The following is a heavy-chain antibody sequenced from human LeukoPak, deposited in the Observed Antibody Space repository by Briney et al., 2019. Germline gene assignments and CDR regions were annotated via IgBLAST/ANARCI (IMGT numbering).Heavy chain of an antibody. Sequence: ASVKVSCKASGYAFTSYNINWVRQATGQGLEWMGWMNPHNGNTGYAQKFQGRVTMTRNTSISTAYMELSSLRSDDTAVYYCARAYYYDSSGYSNWFDPWGQGTLVTVSS. D-gene: IGHD3-22*01. V-gene: IGHV1-8*01. CDR1: GYAFTSYN. J-gene: IGHJ5*02. CDR2: MNPHNGNT. CDR3: ARAYYYDSSGYSNWFDP.